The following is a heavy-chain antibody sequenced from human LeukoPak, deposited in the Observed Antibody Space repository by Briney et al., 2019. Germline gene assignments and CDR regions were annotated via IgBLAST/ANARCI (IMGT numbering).Heavy chain of an antibody. CDR1: GFTFSNYA. D-gene: IGHD4-17*01. CDR2: ISDSGDST. CDR3: AKYEPYTVTPAFGF. Sequence: PGGSLRLSCAASGFTFSNYAMGWVRQAPGMGLEWVSIISDSGDSTYSADSVKGRFTTSRDNSKNALYLQMRTLRAEDTAIYYCAKYEPYTVTPAFGFWGRGTLVTVSS. J-gene: IGHJ4*02. V-gene: IGHV3-23*01.